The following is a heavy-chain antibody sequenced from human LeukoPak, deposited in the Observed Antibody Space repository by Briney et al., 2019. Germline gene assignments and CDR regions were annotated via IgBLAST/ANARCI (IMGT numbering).Heavy chain of an antibody. CDR1: GGSVSRSTYY. CDR2: IYYSGST. V-gene: IGHV4-39*07. Sequence: SETLSLTCTVSGGSVSRSTYYWGWIRQPPGKGLEWIGSIYYSGSTYYNPSLKSRVTVSVDTSKNQFSLKLSSVTAADTAVYYCARANSGWYGDFDYWGQGTLVTVSS. CDR3: ARANSGWYGDFDY. D-gene: IGHD6-19*01. J-gene: IGHJ4*02.